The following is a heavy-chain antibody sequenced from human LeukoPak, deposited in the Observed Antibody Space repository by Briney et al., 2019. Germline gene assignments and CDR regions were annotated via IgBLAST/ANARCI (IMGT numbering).Heavy chain of an antibody. CDR3: ARGTTVNYYFYIDV. J-gene: IGHJ6*03. V-gene: IGHV4-4*07. CDR2: IHITGGT. CDR1: GGSISTYY. D-gene: IGHD4-11*01. Sequence: SETLSLTCTVSGGSISTYYWSWIRQPAGKGLEYIGRIHITGGTNYNPSLKSRLTMSIDTSKNNFSLKLSSVTAADTAVYYCARGTTVNYYFYIDVWGKGTTVTVSS.